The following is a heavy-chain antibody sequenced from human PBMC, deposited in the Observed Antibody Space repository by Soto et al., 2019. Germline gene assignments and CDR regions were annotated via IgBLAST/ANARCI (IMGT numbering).Heavy chain of an antibody. Sequence: PGGSLRLSCAASGFTFSSYAMHWVRQAPGKGLEWVAVTSYDGSNKYYADSVKGRFTISRDNSKNTLYLQMNSLRAEDTAVYYCARPENSSNWDYFDYWGQGTLVTVSS. J-gene: IGHJ4*02. CDR1: GFTFSSYA. CDR2: TSYDGSNK. D-gene: IGHD6-13*01. CDR3: ARPENSSNWDYFDY. V-gene: IGHV3-30-3*01.